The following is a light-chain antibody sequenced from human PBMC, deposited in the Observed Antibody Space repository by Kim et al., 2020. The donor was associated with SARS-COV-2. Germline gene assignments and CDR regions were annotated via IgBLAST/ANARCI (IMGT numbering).Light chain of an antibody. V-gene: IGKV1-12*01. CDR3: QQVNSCPIT. CDR2: AAS. Sequence: DLQMTQSPSSVSASIGDRVTITCRASQGISSWLAWYQQKPGNAPKLLIYAASTLQRGVPSRFSGSGSGTDFTLTISTLHPGDFATYSFQQVNSCPITFGGGTQMDIK. CDR1: QGISSW. J-gene: IGKJ4*02.